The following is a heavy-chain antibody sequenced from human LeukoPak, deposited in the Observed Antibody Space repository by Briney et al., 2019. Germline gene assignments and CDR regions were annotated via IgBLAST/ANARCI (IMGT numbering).Heavy chain of an antibody. D-gene: IGHD1-26*01. V-gene: IGHV1-2*02. CDR1: GYTFASYA. CDR3: ARASIVGADPLDY. Sequence: ASVKVSCKASGYTFASYAMNWVRQAPGQGLEWMGWINPNSGGTNYAQKFQGRVTMTRDTSISTAYMELSRLRSDDTAVYYCARASIVGADPLDYWGQGTLVTVSS. CDR2: INPNSGGT. J-gene: IGHJ4*02.